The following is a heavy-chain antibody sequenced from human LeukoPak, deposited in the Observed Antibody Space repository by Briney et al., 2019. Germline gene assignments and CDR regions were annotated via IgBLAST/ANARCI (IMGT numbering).Heavy chain of an antibody. Sequence: PSETLSLTCTVSGGSVSSSSYYWGWIRQPPGKGLEWIGSIYYSGSTYYNPSLKSRVTISVDTSKNQFSLKLSSVTAADTAVYYCARGPRDYSSSWYVVGYFQHWGQGTLVTVSS. CDR2: IYYSGST. D-gene: IGHD6-13*01. CDR3: ARGPRDYSSSWYVVGYFQH. J-gene: IGHJ1*01. CDR1: GGSVSSSSYY. V-gene: IGHV4-39*07.